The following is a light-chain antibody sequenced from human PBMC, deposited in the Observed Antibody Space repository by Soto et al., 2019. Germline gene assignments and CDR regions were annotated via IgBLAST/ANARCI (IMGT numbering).Light chain of an antibody. CDR3: HQYYTTPWT. CDR1: QSLLYSSNNKNY. V-gene: IGKV4-1*01. CDR2: WAS. Sequence: DIVMTHSPDSLAVSLGERATIDCKSSQSLLYSSNNKNYLAWYQQKPGQPPKLLIYWASIRESGVPDRFSGSGSGTDFTLTISSLQAEDVAVYYCHQYYTTPWTFGQGTKVDIK. J-gene: IGKJ1*01.